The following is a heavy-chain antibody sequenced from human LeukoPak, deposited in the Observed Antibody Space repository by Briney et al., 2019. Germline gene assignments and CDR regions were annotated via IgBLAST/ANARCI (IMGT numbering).Heavy chain of an antibody. D-gene: IGHD2-2*01. Sequence: ASVKVSCKTSGYTFTNFGITWVRQAPGQGLEWVGWISPYNGNTNYAQKVQGRVTLTTDTSTTTAYMELGSLRFDDTAVYYCTRGGVVPPASVNWFDPWGQGTLVTVSS. V-gene: IGHV1-18*01. CDR2: ISPYNGNT. J-gene: IGHJ5*02. CDR1: GYTFTNFG. CDR3: TRGGVVPPASVNWFDP.